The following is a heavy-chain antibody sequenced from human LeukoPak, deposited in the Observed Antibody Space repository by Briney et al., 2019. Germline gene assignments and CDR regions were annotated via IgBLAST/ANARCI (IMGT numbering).Heavy chain of an antibody. D-gene: IGHD3-22*01. V-gene: IGHV3-43D*03. CDR3: AKDIGRGDSSGYSYLFDY. CDR2: ICWDGGST. CDR1: GFTFDVYA. J-gene: IGHJ4*02. Sequence: GGSLRLSCAASGFTFDVYAMHCVCPAPGKGVEWVSLICWDGGSTYYADSVKGRFSISRDNSKNSLYLQINSLRAEDTALYYCAKDIGRGDSSGYSYLFDYWGQGTLVTVSS.